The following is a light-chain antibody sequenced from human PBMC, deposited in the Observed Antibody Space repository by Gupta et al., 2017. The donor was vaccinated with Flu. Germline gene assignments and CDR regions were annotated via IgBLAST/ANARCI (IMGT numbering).Light chain of an antibody. J-gene: IGKJ2*01. CDR3: QQYYSTPPYT. V-gene: IGKV4-1*01. Sequence: LGERAPINCKSSQSVFYSSNNTNFLAWYQQKPGQPPKLLIYWASTRESGVTDRFSGSGSGTDFTLTISSLQAEDVAVYYCQQYYSTPPYTFGQGTKLEIK. CDR2: WAS. CDR1: QSVFYSSNNTNF.